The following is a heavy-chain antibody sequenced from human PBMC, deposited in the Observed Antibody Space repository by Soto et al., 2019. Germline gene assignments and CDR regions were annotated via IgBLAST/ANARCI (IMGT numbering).Heavy chain of an antibody. CDR1: GGSISSGGYY. Sequence: KPSETLSLTCTVSGGSISSGGYYWSWIRQHPGKGLEWIGYIYYSGSTYYNPSLKSRVTISVDTSKNQFSLKLSSVTAADTAVYYCARDSAQQFLEPAGGAYYGMDVWGQGTTVTVSS. D-gene: IGHD3-3*01. CDR3: ARDSAQQFLEPAGGAYYGMDV. J-gene: IGHJ6*02. CDR2: IYYSGST. V-gene: IGHV4-31*03.